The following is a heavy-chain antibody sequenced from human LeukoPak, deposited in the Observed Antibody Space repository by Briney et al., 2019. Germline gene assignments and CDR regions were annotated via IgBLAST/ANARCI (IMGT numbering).Heavy chain of an antibody. D-gene: IGHD4-17*01. V-gene: IGHV3-33*01. CDR3: ARDDGPFDY. CDR2: IWYDGSNK. Sequence: GRSLRLSCAASGFTFSSYGMHWVRQAPGKGLEWVAVIWYDGSNKYYADSVKGRFTISRDNSRNTLYLQMNSLRAEDTAVYYCARDDGPFDYWGQGTLVTVSS. J-gene: IGHJ4*02. CDR1: GFTFSSYG.